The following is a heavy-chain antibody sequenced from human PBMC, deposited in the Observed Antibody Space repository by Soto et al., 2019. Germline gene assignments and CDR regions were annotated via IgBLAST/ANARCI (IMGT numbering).Heavy chain of an antibody. CDR1: GGSISSVYDY. J-gene: IGHJ4*02. Sequence: QVQLQESGPILVKPSQTLSLTCTVSGGSISSVYDYWSWIRQSPDKGLEWIGHIYDGGTTYNNPSPPSRATISVHTSKNPFSLPMTSVTAADTAVYYCARAPAGAKVAYWGQGTLVTVSS. CDR3: ARAPAGAKVAY. D-gene: IGHD6-19*01. V-gene: IGHV4-30-4*01. CDR2: IYDGGTT.